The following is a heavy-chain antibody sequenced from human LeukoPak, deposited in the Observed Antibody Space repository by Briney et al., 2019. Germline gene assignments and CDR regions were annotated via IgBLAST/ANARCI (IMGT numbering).Heavy chain of an antibody. CDR3: ATPTTQWELLSYDY. D-gene: IGHD1-26*01. CDR2: SDPEDGET. J-gene: IGHJ4*02. V-gene: IGHV1-24*01. Sequence: ASVKVSCKVSGYTLTELSMHWVRQAPGKGLEWMGGSDPEDGETIYAQKFQGRVTMTEDTSTDTAYMELSSLRSEDTAVYYCATPTTQWELLSYDYWGQGTLVTVSS. CDR1: GYTLTELS.